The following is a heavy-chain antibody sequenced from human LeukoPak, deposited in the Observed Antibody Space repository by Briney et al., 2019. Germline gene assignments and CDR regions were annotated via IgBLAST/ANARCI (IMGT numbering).Heavy chain of an antibody. J-gene: IGHJ4*02. CDR3: AKRGVVIRVILVGFHKETYYFDS. V-gene: IGHV3-23*01. Sequence: GGSLRLSCAVSGITLSNYGMSWVRQAPGKGLEWVAGISGSGGGTNYADSVKGRSTISRDNPKNTLFLQMNSLRAEDTAVYFCAKRGVVIRVILVGFHKETYYFDSWGQGTLVIVSS. CDR2: ISGSGGGT. CDR1: GITLSNYG. D-gene: IGHD3-22*01.